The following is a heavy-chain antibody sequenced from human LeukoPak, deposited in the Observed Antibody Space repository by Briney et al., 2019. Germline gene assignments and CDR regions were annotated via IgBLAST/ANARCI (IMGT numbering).Heavy chain of an antibody. V-gene: IGHV3-23*01. Sequence: PGGSLRLSCAASGFSFSSYGMSWVRQAPGKGLEWVSAISGSGGSTYYADSVKGRFTISRDNSKNTLYPQMNSLRAEDTAVYYCAKDPQMRYYDSSGYYRLWGQGTLVTVSS. CDR3: AKDPQMRYYDSSGYYRL. J-gene: IGHJ4*02. CDR1: GFSFSSYG. D-gene: IGHD3-22*01. CDR2: ISGSGGST.